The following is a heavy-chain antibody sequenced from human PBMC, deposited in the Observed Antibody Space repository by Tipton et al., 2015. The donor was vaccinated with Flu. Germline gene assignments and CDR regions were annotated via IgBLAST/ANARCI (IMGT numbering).Heavy chain of an antibody. CDR2: TYTSGST. J-gene: IGHJ3*02. CDR1: GGSISSYY. CDR3: ARALNSGREYTFDI. D-gene: IGHD1-26*01. V-gene: IGHV4-4*07. Sequence: LRLSCTVSGGSISSYYWTWIRQPAGKGLEWIGRTYTSGSTKYNPSLKSRVTMSVDTSKNHFSLKLSSVTAADTAVYYCARALNSGREYTFDIWGRGTVVTVSS.